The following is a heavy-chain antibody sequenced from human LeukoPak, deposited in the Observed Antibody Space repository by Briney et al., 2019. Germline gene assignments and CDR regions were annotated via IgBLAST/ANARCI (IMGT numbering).Heavy chain of an antibody. Sequence: GGSLRLSCAASGFTFSNYWMNWVRQAPGKGLEWVANMKQDGSEKYYVDSVKGRFTISRDNAKNSLYLQMNSLRTEDTVVYYCARITVIRVAAMDVWGKGTTVTISS. J-gene: IGHJ6*03. D-gene: IGHD3-10*01. CDR1: GFTFSNYW. V-gene: IGHV3-7*01. CDR3: ARITVIRVAAMDV. CDR2: MKQDGSEK.